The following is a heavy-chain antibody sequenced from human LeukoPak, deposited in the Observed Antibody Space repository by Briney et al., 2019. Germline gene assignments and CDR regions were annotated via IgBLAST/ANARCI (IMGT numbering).Heavy chain of an antibody. Sequence: GESLQISCKGSGYSFPNYWIGWARQMPGKGLEWMGIIYPGNSDTRYSPSFQGQVTISTDKSISTAYLQWNSLKASDTAMYYCARQDGSAWYYFDYWGQGTLVTVSS. CDR3: ARQDGSAWYYFDY. J-gene: IGHJ4*02. V-gene: IGHV5-51*01. CDR2: IYPGNSDT. CDR1: GYSFPNYW. D-gene: IGHD6-19*01.